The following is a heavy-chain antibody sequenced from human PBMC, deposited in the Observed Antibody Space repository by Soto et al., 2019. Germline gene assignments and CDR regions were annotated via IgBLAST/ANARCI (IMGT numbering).Heavy chain of an antibody. CDR3: ARDEIVVVPDALVD. CDR1: GYTFTGYY. V-gene: IGHV1-2*02. J-gene: IGHJ4*02. D-gene: IGHD2-2*01. Sequence: ASVKVSCKASGYTFTGYYMHWVRQAPGQGLEWMGWINPNSGGTNYAQKFQGRVTMTRDTSISTAYMELSRLRSDDTAVYYCARDEIVVVPDALVDWGQGTLVTVSS. CDR2: INPNSGGT.